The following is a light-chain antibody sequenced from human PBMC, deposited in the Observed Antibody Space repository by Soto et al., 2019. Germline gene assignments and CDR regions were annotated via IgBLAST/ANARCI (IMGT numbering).Light chain of an antibody. CDR2: GAS. CDR3: QQYRRSLGYT. CDR1: QSVSNNY. V-gene: IGKV3-20*01. J-gene: IGKJ2*01. Sequence: EIVLTQSPGTLSLSPGERATLSCRASQSVSNNYLAWYQQKPGQTPRLLIYGASSRATGIPDRFSGSGSGTNFTLTISRLEPEDFAVYFCQQYRRSLGYTFGQGTKLEIK.